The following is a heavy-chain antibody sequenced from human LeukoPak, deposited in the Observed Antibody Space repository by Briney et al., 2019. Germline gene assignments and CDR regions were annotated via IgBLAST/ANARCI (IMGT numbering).Heavy chain of an antibody. CDR2: ISSSGRNM. J-gene: IGHJ3*02. V-gene: IGHV3-48*03. Sequence: PGGSLRLSCAASGFTFSSYEMNWVRQAPGKGLEWVSHISSSGRNMYYADSVKGRFTISRDNAKNSLYLQMNSLRDEDTAVYYCARDQYSGHWYYALDIWGQGTMVTVSS. CDR3: ARDQYSGHWYYALDI. D-gene: IGHD6-19*01. CDR1: GFTFSSYE.